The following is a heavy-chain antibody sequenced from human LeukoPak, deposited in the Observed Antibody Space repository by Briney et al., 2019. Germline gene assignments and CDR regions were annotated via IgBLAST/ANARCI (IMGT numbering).Heavy chain of an antibody. CDR1: GFTFSSYG. D-gene: IGHD3-10*01. CDR2: ISGSGGST. Sequence: GGSLRLSCAASGFTFSSYGMSWVRQAPGKGLEWVSAISGSGGSTYYADSVKGRFTISRDNSKNTLYLQMNSLRAEDTAVYYCARDRTVGYFGELGYWGQGTLVTVSS. CDR3: ARDRTVGYFGELGY. J-gene: IGHJ4*02. V-gene: IGHV3-23*01.